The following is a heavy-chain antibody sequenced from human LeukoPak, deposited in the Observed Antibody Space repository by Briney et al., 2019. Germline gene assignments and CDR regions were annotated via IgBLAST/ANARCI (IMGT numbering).Heavy chain of an antibody. CDR2: INPNTGNP. J-gene: IGHJ4*02. CDR3: ARAYQPLGGLSLPDY. CDR1: GYSFTTYA. Sequence: GASVKVSCKASGYSFTTYAMNWLRQAPGQGLEWMGWINPNTGNPTYAPGFTGRFVFSLDTSVSTAYLQISGLEADDTAVYYCARAYQPLGGLSLPDYWGQGTLVSVSS. D-gene: IGHD3-16*02. V-gene: IGHV7-4-1*02.